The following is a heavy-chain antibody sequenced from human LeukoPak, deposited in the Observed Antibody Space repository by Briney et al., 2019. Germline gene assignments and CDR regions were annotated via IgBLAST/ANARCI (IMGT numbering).Heavy chain of an antibody. D-gene: IGHD5-12*01. CDR2: IGNDGRPI. CDR3: ARGFGYSSRQFES. Sequence: GGSLRLSCAASGFTFSGYYMSWIRRTPGKRLEWLSYIGNDGRPIFYADSVQGRFTISRDNAKNLLYLQTDNLTVEDTAVYFCARGFGYSSRQFESWGQGTQVTVSS. CDR1: GFTFSGYY. V-gene: IGHV3-11*01. J-gene: IGHJ5*01.